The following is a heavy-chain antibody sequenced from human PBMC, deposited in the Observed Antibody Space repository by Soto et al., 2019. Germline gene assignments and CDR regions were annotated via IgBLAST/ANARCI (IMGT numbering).Heavy chain of an antibody. CDR1: GGSFSGYY. V-gene: IGHV4-34*01. CDR3: GRVGIDIVVVPAEGTSRNWFDP. Sequence: SETLSLTCAVYGGSFSGYYWSWIRQPPGKGLEWIGEINHSGSTNYNPSLKSRVTISVDTSKNQFSLKLSSVTAADTAVYYCGRVGIDIVVVPAEGTSRNWFDPWGQGTLVTVSS. D-gene: IGHD2-2*01. CDR2: INHSGST. J-gene: IGHJ5*02.